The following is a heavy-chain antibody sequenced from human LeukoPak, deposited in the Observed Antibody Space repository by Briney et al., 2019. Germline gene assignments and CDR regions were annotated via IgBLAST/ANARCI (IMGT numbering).Heavy chain of an antibody. CDR3: SSAASGQPDY. CDR2: ISFNGNYV. D-gene: IGHD6-13*01. V-gene: IGHV3-30*03. Sequence: GGSLRLSCAASGFSFSGYAMHWIRQAPGKGLEWVALISFNGNYVDYTQSVKGRFTISRDNSKNTLFLQMNSLRPEDTAVYYCSSAASGQPDYWGQGTLVIVSS. J-gene: IGHJ4*02. CDR1: GFSFSGYA.